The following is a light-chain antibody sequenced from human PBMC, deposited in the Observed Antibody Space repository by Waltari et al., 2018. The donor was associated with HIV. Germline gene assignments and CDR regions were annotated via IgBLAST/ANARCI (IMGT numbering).Light chain of an antibody. CDR1: SSYFDLHYF. V-gene: IGLV2-14*03. J-gene: IGLJ2*01. Sequence: ALPQPSSVSGPPGQSVTISCPTTSSYFDLHYFPSWYQQHPGSAPQLIIFGVNYRPSGISSRFSASKSGDTASLTISGLQSGDEADYYCTTYTATDSLLIGSGTKLTVL. CDR2: GVN. CDR3: TTYTATDSLL.